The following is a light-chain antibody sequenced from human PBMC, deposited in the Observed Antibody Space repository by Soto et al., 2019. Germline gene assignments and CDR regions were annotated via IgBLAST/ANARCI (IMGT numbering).Light chain of an antibody. J-gene: IGKJ5*01. CDR2: DAS. Sequence: EIVMTQSPATLSVSPGERATLSCRASQDVLTNLAWYQQKPGQAPRLLIYDASNRATGIPARFSGGGSGTDFTLTISSLEPEDFAVYYCQQRSNWITFGQGTRLEIK. CDR1: QDVLTN. CDR3: QQRSNWIT. V-gene: IGKV3D-11*01.